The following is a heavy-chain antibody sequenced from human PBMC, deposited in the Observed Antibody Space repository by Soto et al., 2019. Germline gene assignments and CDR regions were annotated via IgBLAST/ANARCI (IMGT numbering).Heavy chain of an antibody. Sequence: QVQLVQSGAEVKTPGASVEVSCKASGYRFAAYYIHWVRQAPGQGLEWMGIINPRGGDSRYAQKFQGRVTMTRDTSTSTVYMDLRSLTSEDTAVYYCARVHCGGDCRPGEWFYYYGMDVWGQGTTVTVSS. J-gene: IGHJ6*02. CDR2: INPRGGDS. V-gene: IGHV1-46*01. D-gene: IGHD2-21*01. CDR3: ARVHCGGDCRPGEWFYYYGMDV. CDR1: GYRFAAYY.